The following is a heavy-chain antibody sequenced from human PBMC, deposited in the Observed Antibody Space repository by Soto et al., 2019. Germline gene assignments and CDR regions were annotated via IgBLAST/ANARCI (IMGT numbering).Heavy chain of an antibody. CDR1: GFTFSSYG. Sequence: GGYLRLSCAASGFTFSSYGMHWVRQAPGKGLEWVAVISYDGSNKYYADSVKGRFTISRDNSKNTLYLQMNSLRAEDTAVYYCAKSVSSGWYLRYYYYYGMDVWGQGTTVTVSS. CDR2: ISYDGSNK. J-gene: IGHJ6*02. V-gene: IGHV3-30*18. D-gene: IGHD6-19*01. CDR3: AKSVSSGWYLRYYYYYGMDV.